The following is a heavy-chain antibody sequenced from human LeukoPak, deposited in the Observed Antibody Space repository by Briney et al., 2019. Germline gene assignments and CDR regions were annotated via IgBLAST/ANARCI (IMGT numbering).Heavy chain of an antibody. CDR1: GFTFSNYW. CDR2: IETKAHGGTT. CDR3: TTDPFYDSAGFAF. J-gene: IGHJ4*02. Sequence: GGSLRLSCAASGFTFSNYWMSWVRQAPGKRLEWVGRIETKAHGGTTKYAAPVTGRFTISRDDSKNTLYLQMSSLKTEDTAVYYCTTDPFYDSAGFAFWGQGTLVTVS. D-gene: IGHD5/OR15-5a*01. V-gene: IGHV3-15*06.